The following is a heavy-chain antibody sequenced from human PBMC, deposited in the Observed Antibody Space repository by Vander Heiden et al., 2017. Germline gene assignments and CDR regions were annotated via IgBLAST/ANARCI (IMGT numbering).Heavy chain of an antibody. Sequence: QVQLQESGPGLAKPSETLSLSCPVPGGPISSYSWSWIRQPAGKGLEWIGRIYTSGTTNYNPSLKSRVSMSVDTSKNQFSLKLSSVTAADTALYYCARGSTGDQWFDPWGQGTLVTVSS. CDR3: ARGSTGDQWFDP. J-gene: IGHJ5*02. CDR2: IYTSGTT. V-gene: IGHV4-4*07. D-gene: IGHD2-21*02. CDR1: GGPISSYS.